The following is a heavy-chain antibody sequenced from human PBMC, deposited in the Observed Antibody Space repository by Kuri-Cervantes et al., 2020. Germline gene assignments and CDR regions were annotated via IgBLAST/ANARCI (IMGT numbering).Heavy chain of an antibody. CDR1: GGSISSSSYY. CDR3: ARVSVDDYGDHQPPYSWFDP. J-gene: IGHJ5*02. Sequence: ESLKISCTVSGGSISSSSYYWGWIRQPPGKGLEWIGSIYYSGSTYYNPSLKSRVTISVDTSKNQFSLKLSSVTAADTAVYYCARVSVDDYGDHQPPYSWFDPWGQGTLVTVSS. D-gene: IGHD4-17*01. V-gene: IGHV4-39*07. CDR2: IYYSGST.